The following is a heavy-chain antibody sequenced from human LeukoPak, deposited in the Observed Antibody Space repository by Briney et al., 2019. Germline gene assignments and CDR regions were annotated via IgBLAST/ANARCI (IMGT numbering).Heavy chain of an antibody. Sequence: GRSLRLSCAASGFHFDAYAMHWVRQAPGKGLESFSGISWNSGKMAYADSVKGRFTISRDNAENSLYLQMTSLRPEDMALYYCARSADFWSGLDFWGQGTLVTVSS. CDR1: GFHFDAYA. CDR3: ARSADFWSGLDF. V-gene: IGHV3-9*03. CDR2: ISWNSGKM. D-gene: IGHD3-3*01. J-gene: IGHJ4*02.